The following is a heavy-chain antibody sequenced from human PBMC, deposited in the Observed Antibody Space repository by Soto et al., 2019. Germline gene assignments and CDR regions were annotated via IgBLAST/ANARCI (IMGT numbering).Heavy chain of an antibody. Sequence: PSETLSLTCAVYGGSFSGYYWSWIRQPPGKGLEWIGEINHSGSTNYNPSLKSRVTISVDTSKNQFSLKLSSVTAADTAVYYCRAHAIHKYFDWWGQGTLVTVSS. J-gene: IGHJ4*02. CDR1: GGSFSGYY. CDR3: RAHAIHKYFDW. CDR2: INHSGST. V-gene: IGHV4-34*01. D-gene: IGHD5-18*01.